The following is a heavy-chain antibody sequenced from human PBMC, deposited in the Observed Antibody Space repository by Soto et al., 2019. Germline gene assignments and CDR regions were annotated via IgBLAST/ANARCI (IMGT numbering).Heavy chain of an antibody. CDR2: IDDDGSST. Sequence: GGSLRLSCAASGFDFSTHWMHWVRQAPGKGLEWVSRIDDDGSSTRYADSVKGRFTISRDNAKNIVYLEMTSLRTEDTAVYFCARRLELPLGASPYCYGMDVWGQGTTVTVS. V-gene: IGHV3-74*01. D-gene: IGHD1-7*01. J-gene: IGHJ6*02. CDR3: ARRLELPLGASPYCYGMDV. CDR1: GFDFSTHW.